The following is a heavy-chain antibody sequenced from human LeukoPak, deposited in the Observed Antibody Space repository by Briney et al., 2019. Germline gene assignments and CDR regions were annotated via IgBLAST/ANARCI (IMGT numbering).Heavy chain of an antibody. CDR1: GGSISSGSYY. CDR3: ARVAIPYDISPYYDGYMDV. D-gene: IGHD3-22*01. CDR2: IYTSGST. Sequence: PSQTLSLTCTVSGGSISSGSYYWSWIRQPAGKGLEWIGRIYTSGSTNYNPSLKSRVTISVDTSKNQFSLKLSSVTAADTAVYYCARVAIPYDISPYYDGYMDVWGKGTTVTVSS. J-gene: IGHJ6*03. V-gene: IGHV4-61*02.